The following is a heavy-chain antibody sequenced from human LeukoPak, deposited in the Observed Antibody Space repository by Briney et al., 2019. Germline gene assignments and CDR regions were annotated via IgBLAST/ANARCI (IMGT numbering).Heavy chain of an antibody. J-gene: IGHJ3*01. Sequence: PGRSLRLSCAVSGIPFKKYGMPWVRQAPGKGLGWVATIWHDGSPTMYADSAKGRFTISRDDSKNMLYLQMNSLRAEDTAEYYCVTHYKWDLLVHAFDFWGQGTRVTVSS. CDR3: VTHYKWDLLVHAFDF. D-gene: IGHD1-26*01. CDR2: IWHDGSPT. CDR1: GIPFKKYG. V-gene: IGHV3-33*01.